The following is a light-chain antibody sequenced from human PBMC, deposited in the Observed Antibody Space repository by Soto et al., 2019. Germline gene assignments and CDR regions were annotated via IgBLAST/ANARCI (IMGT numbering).Light chain of an antibody. CDR3: SSFTGSNYV. V-gene: IGLV2-14*03. CDR1: ISDVGGYNF. J-gene: IGLJ1*01. CDR2: YVI. Sequence: QSALTQPASVSGSPGQSITISCTGTISDVGGYNFVSCYQQSPGKSPKFMFFYVIIRPSGFSIRFSGSYSGNPASLTFSGLQAEDEADYYCSSFTGSNYVFGTGTKVTVL.